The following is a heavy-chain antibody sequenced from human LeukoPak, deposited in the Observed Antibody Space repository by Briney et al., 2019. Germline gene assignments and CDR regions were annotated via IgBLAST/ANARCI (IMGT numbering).Heavy chain of an antibody. D-gene: IGHD2-2*01. CDR1: GWTFSHYG. CDR2: ISGSGGST. CDR3: AHGSMYQLDY. Sequence: GGSLSLSSAAPGWTFSHYGMTSDRQAPGKGLEWVSAISGSGGSTYYAGSVKGRFTISRDNSKNTLYLQMNSLRAEDTAVYYCAHGSMYQLDYWGQGTLVTVSS. V-gene: IGHV3-23*01. J-gene: IGHJ4*02.